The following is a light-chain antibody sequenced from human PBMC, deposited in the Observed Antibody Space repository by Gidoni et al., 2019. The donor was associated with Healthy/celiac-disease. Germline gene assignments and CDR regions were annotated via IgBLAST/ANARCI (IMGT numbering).Light chain of an antibody. J-gene: IGKJ4*02. CDR2: DAS. Sequence: DIHMSQSPSSLSASVGDRVTITCPASQTISNSLNWYQQKPGKAPKLLIYDASNLETGVPSRFSGSGSGTDFTFTISSLQPEDIATYYCQQYDNHPLTFGGGTKVEIK. CDR3: QQYDNHPLT. CDR1: QTISNS. V-gene: IGKV1-33*01.